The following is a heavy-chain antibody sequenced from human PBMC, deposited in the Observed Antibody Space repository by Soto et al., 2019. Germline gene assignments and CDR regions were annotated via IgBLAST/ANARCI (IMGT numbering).Heavy chain of an antibody. CDR2: IIPIFGTA. CDR1: GGTFSSYA. CDR3: ARWVGMATITYYFDY. J-gene: IGHJ4*02. D-gene: IGHD5-12*01. V-gene: IGHV1-69*12. Sequence: QVQLVQSGAEVKKPGSSVKVSCKASGGTFSSYAISWVRQAPGQGLEWMGGIIPIFGTANYAQKFQGRVTIXEDXSXSTAYMELSSLRSEDTAVYYCARWVGMATITYYFDYWGQGTLVTVSS.